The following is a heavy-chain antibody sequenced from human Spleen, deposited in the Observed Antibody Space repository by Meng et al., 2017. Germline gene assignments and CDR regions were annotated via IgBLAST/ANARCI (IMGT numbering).Heavy chain of an antibody. CDR1: GGSFSDYY. D-gene: IGHD4-11*01. CDR2: INHSGST. V-gene: IGHV4-34*01. Sequence: QVQLQQWGAGLLKPSETLSLICVVSGGSFSDYYWSWIRQPPGKGLEWIGEINHSGSTNYNPSLKIRVTISVDTSKNQFSLKLSSVTAADSAVYYCARGPTTMAHDFDYWGQGTLVTVSS. J-gene: IGHJ4*02. CDR3: ARGPTTMAHDFDY.